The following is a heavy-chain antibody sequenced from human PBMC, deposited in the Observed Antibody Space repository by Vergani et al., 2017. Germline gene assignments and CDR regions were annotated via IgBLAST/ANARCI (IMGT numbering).Heavy chain of an antibody. D-gene: IGHD2-2*01. CDR1: GFTFSDYY. CDR2: ISSSGSTI. Sequence: VQLVESGGGLVKPGGSLRLSCAASGFTFSDYYMSWIRQAPGKGLEWVSYISSSGSTIYYADSVKGRFTISRDNSKNTLYLQMNSLRAEDTAVYYCARVWNCSSTSCYHYYYYGMDVWGQGTTVTVSS. V-gene: IGHV3-11*04. CDR3: ARVWNCSSTSCYHYYYYGMDV. J-gene: IGHJ6*02.